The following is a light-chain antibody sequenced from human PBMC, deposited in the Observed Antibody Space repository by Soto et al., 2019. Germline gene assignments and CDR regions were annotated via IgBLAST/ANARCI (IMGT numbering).Light chain of an antibody. V-gene: IGKV3-15*01. J-gene: IGKJ5*01. CDR1: QSVSSN. CDR2: GAS. Sequence: EIVMTQSPATLSVSPGERATLSCRASQSVSSNLAWYQQKPGQAPRLLIYGASTRATGIPARFSGSGSGTELPLPISTLRSKIFEFFTCKKYNTRITSGQGTRREIK. CDR3: KKYNTRIT.